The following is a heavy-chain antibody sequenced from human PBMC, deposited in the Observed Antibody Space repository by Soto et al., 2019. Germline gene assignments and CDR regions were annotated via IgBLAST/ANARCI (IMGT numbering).Heavy chain of an antibody. V-gene: IGHV1-8*01. D-gene: IGHD3-22*01. CDR1: GYTFTSYD. CDR3: ARVYDSSGYFAAY. Sequence: QVQLVQSGAEVKKPGASVKVSCKASGYTFTSYDINWVRQATGQGLEWMGWRNPNSGNTGYAQKFQGRVTMTRTTSISTAYMELSSLRSEDTAVYYCARVYDSSGYFAAYWGQGTLVTVSS. CDR2: RNPNSGNT. J-gene: IGHJ4*02.